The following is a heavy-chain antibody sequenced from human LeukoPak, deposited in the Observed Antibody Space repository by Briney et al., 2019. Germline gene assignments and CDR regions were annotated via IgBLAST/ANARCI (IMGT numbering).Heavy chain of an antibody. CDR2: ISSIGVST. CDR1: GFTFRSYA. Sequence: GGSLRLYCAASGFTFRSYAMPWCRQAPGKGLEYVSAISSIGVSTYYANSVKGRFTISRDNSKNTLYLQMGSLRAEDMAVYYCARTTYDFWSGYAGYYYYMDVWGKGTTVTVSS. CDR3: ARTTYDFWSGYAGYYYYMDV. V-gene: IGHV3-64*01. J-gene: IGHJ6*03. D-gene: IGHD3-3*01.